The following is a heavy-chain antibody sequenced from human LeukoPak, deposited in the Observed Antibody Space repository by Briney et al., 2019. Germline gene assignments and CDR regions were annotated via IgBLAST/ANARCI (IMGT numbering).Heavy chain of an antibody. CDR3: AKGDYDSSGYYGGLEY. CDR2: ISWNSGSI. Sequence: GGSLRLSCAVPGFTSYDYAMHRVRQAPGKGLEWVLGISWNSGSIVYADSVKGRFTISRDNAKNSLYLQMNSLRSEDTALYYCAKGDYDSSGYYGGLEYWGQGTLVTDSS. CDR1: GFTSYDYA. V-gene: IGHV3-9*02. J-gene: IGHJ4*02. D-gene: IGHD3-22*01.